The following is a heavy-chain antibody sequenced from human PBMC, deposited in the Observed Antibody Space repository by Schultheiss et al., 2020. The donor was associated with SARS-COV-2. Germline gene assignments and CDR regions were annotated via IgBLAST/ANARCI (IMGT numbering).Heavy chain of an antibody. Sequence: ASVKVSCKASGYTFTGYYMHWVRQAPGQGLEWMGWISACNGYTNYAQKLQGRVAMTTDTSTSTAYMELRSLRSEDTAVYYCAATYDFWSGSYWGQGTTVTVSS. CDR2: ISACNGYT. V-gene: IGHV1-18*04. CDR3: AATYDFWSGSY. D-gene: IGHD3-3*01. CDR1: GYTFTGYY. J-gene: IGHJ6*02.